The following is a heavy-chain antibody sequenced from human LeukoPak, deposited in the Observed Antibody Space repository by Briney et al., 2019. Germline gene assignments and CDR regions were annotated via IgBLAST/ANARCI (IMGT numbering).Heavy chain of an antibody. CDR1: GYSIRTSYY. J-gene: IGHJ3*02. V-gene: IGHV4-38-2*02. CDR2: AHHSGRT. CDR3: ARDQDYGGNSGAFDI. Sequence: SETLSLTCAVSGYSIRTSYYWGWIRQPPGKGLERFGSAHHSGRTYHNPSLKSRVSISLDTSKNQFSLKLSSVTAADTAVYYCARDQDYGGNSGAFDIWGQGTMVTVSS. D-gene: IGHD4-23*01.